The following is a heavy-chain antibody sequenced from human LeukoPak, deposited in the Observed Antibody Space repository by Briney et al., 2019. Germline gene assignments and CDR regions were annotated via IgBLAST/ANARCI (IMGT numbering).Heavy chain of an antibody. D-gene: IGHD3-22*01. J-gene: IGHJ4*02. CDR1: GFTFSSYA. V-gene: IGHV3-23*01. CDR2: ISGSGGST. CDR3: ASRSYYYDSSGYYKDY. Sequence: PGGSLRLSCAASGFTFSSYAMSWVRQAPGKGLEWVSAISGSGGSTYYADSVNGRFTISRDNSKNTLYLQMNSLRAEDTAVYYCASRSYYYDSSGYYKDYWGQGTLVTVSS.